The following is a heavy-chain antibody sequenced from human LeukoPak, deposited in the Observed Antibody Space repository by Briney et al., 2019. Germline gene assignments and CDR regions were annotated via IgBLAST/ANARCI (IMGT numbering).Heavy chain of an antibody. V-gene: IGHV3-74*01. J-gene: IGHJ4*02. CDR3: AREYYDFWSGYPYCFDY. D-gene: IGHD3-3*01. CDR2: INSDGSST. CDR1: GFTFSSYW. Sequence: PGGSLRLSCAASGFTFSSYWMHWVRQAPGKGLVWVSRINSDGSSTSYADSVKGRFTISRDNAKNTLYLQMNSLRAEDTAVYYCAREYYDFWSGYPYCFDYWGQGTLVTVSS.